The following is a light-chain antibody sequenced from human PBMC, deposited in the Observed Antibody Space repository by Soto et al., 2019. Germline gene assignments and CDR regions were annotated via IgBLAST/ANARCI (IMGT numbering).Light chain of an antibody. Sequence: DIQMTQSPSTLSAPVGDRVTITCRASQSISSWLAWYQQKPGKAPKLLIYKASSLESGVPSRFSGSGSGTEFTLTISSLQPDDFATYYCQQYNSYSGTFGQGTNVEIK. CDR2: KAS. CDR3: QQYNSYSGT. J-gene: IGKJ1*01. CDR1: QSISSW. V-gene: IGKV1-5*03.